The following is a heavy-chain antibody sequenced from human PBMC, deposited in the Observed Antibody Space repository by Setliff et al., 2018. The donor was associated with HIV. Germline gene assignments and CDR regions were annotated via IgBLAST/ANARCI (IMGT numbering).Heavy chain of an antibody. D-gene: IGHD6-13*01. Sequence: GGSLRLSCAASGFTFSSYSMNWVRQAPGKGLEWVSSISSSSSYIYYADSVKGRFTISRDNAKNSLYLQMNSLRAEDTAVYYCARDLPRPQQLVQDNWFDPWGQGTLVTSPQ. V-gene: IGHV3-21*01. J-gene: IGHJ5*02. CDR3: ARDLPRPQQLVQDNWFDP. CDR1: GFTFSSYS. CDR2: ISSSSSYI.